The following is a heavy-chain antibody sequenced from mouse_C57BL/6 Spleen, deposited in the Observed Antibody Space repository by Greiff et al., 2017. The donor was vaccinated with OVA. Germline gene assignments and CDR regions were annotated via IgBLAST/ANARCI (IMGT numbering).Heavy chain of an antibody. CDR3: ARQGYYYGSSYCWYFDV. V-gene: IGHV5-9*01. J-gene: IGHJ1*03. Sequence: EVKVVESGGGLVKPGGSLKLSCAASGFTFSSYTMSWVRQTPEKRLEWVATISGGGGNTYYPDSVKGRFTISRDNAKNTLYLQMSSLRSEDTALYYCARQGYYYGSSYCWYFDVWGTGTTVTVSS. CDR2: ISGGGGNT. D-gene: IGHD1-1*01. CDR1: GFTFSSYT.